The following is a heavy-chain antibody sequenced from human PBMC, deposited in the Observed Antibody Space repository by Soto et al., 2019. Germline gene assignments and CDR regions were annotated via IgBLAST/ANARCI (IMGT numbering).Heavy chain of an antibody. D-gene: IGHD6-19*01. Sequence: ASVKVSCKASGVTFTSYYMHWVRQSPGQGLEWMGIINPSGGSTSYAQKFQGRVTMTRDTSTSTVYMELSSLRSEDTAVYYCARDVAVAADFDYWAQGTLVKSPQ. V-gene: IGHV1-46*01. CDR1: GVTFTSYY. CDR2: INPSGGST. J-gene: IGHJ4*02. CDR3: ARDVAVAADFDY.